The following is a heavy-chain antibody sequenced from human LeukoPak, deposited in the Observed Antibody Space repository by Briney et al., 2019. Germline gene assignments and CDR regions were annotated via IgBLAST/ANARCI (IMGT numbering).Heavy chain of an antibody. CDR2: ISGSGGNT. CDR1: GFTFSSYA. J-gene: IGHJ4*02. V-gene: IGHV3-23*01. Sequence: PGGPLRLSCAASGFTFSSYAMSWVRQAPGKGLEWVSGISGSGGNTYYADSVKGRFTISRDSSRNTLYLQMNSLRAEDTALYYCAKLRDTTGYSPVDYWGQGTPVTVSS. CDR3: AKLRDTTGYSPVDY. D-gene: IGHD3-22*01.